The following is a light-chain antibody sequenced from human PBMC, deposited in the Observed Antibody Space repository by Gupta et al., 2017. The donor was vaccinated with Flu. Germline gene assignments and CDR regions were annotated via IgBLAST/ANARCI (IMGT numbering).Light chain of an antibody. CDR2: EVT. Sequence: QSALTQPPSASGSPGQSVTISCTGTSNDIGGYNFVSWYQQYPRKVPKLLIYEVTKRPSGVPDRFSASKSGNTASLTVSGLQAEDEADYYCSSYAGDRNVFGSGTMLTVL. J-gene: IGLJ1*01. CDR1: SNDIGGYNF. V-gene: IGLV2-8*01. CDR3: SSYAGDRNV.